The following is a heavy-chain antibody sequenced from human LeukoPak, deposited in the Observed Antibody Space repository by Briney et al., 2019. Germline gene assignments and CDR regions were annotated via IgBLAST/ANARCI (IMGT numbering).Heavy chain of an antibody. D-gene: IGHD5-18*01. CDR1: GFTFSSYE. V-gene: IGHV3-48*03. CDR3: ARVPGWGYSSPQDY. J-gene: IGHJ4*02. Sequence: PGGSLRLSCAASGFTFSSYEMNWVRQAPGKGLEWVSYISSSGSTIYYADSVKGRFTISRDNAKNSLYLQMNSLRAEDTAVYYCARVPGWGYSSPQDYWGQGTLATVSS. CDR2: ISSSGSTI.